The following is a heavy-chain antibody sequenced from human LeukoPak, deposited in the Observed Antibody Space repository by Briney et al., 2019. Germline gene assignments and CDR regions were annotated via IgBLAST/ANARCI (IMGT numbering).Heavy chain of an antibody. Sequence: GASVKVSCKASGFMFTKYDINWVRQASGQRLEWMGWMNPNTGSTGYAQMFQGRVTMTRDTATSTAYMELRGLRSEDTAVYYCVRDGEGVAISVNYWFDPWGQGTLVTVSS. V-gene: IGHV1-8*01. CDR1: GFMFTKYD. J-gene: IGHJ5*02. CDR2: MNPNTGST. D-gene: IGHD3-10*01. CDR3: VRDGEGVAISVNYWFDP.